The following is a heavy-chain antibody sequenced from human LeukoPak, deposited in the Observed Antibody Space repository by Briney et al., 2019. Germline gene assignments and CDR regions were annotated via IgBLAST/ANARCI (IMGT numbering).Heavy chain of an antibody. CDR2: INTNTGNP. V-gene: IGHV7-4-1*02. Sequence: ASVKVSCKASGYTFTNYAMNWVRQAPGQGLEWMGWINTNTGNPTYAQGLTGRFVFSLDISVSTASLQISSLTAEDTAVYYCARDESLGGGQFDFWGQGTLVTVSS. J-gene: IGHJ4*02. CDR1: GYTFTNYA. CDR3: ARDESLGGGQFDF. D-gene: IGHD2-15*01.